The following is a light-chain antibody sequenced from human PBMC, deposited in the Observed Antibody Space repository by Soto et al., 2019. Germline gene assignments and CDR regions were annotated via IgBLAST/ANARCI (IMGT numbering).Light chain of an antibody. Sequence: AIQLTQSPSSLSASVGDRVTITCRASQGISSALAWYQQKSGKSPKLLIYDASSLESGVPSRFSGSGSGTDFTLTTSSLQPEDFATYYCQQFNNYPLTFGGGTKVDIK. J-gene: IGKJ4*01. CDR1: QGISSA. CDR3: QQFNNYPLT. V-gene: IGKV1D-13*01. CDR2: DAS.